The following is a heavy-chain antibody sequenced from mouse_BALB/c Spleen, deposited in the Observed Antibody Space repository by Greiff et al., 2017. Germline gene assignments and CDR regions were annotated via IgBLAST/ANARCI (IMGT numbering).Heavy chain of an antibody. V-gene: IGHV5-9-4*01. D-gene: IGHD1-1*01. CDR2: ISSGGSYT. J-gene: IGHJ2*01. CDR1: GFTFSSYA. CDR3: ARYYYGLDY. Sequence: EVQGVESGGGLVKPGGSLKLSCAASGFTFSSYAMSWVRQSPEKRLEWVAEISSGGSYTYYPDTVTGRFTISRDNAKNTLYLEMSSLRSEDTAMYYCARYYYGLDYWGQGTTLTVSS.